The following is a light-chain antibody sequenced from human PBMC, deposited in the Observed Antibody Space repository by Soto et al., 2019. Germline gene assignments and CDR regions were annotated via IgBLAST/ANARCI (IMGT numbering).Light chain of an antibody. V-gene: IGLV2-14*01. CDR3: SSYTTSSTVV. CDR1: SNDIGAYKY. CDR2: EVN. J-gene: IGLJ1*01. Sequence: QSALTQPASVSGSPGQSITISCTGSSNDIGAYKYVSWYLQHPGKAPKLIIFEVNNRPSGVSNRFSGSKSGNTASLTISGLQPEDEADYYCSSYTTSSTVVFGTGTKLTVL.